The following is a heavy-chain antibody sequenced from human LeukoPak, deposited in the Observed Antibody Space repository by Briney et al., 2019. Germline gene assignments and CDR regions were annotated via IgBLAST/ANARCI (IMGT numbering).Heavy chain of an antibody. CDR3: ASRYYDFWSGYPQPDAFDI. J-gene: IGHJ3*02. V-gene: IGHV4-39*01. CDR1: GGSISSSSYY. CDR2: IYYSGST. D-gene: IGHD3-3*01. Sequence: SETLSLTCTVSGGSISSSSYYWGWIRQPPGKGLEWIGSIYYSGSTYYNPSPKGRVTISVGTSKNQSYLKLSSVTAADTAVYYCASRYYDFWSGYPQPDAFDIWGQGTMVTVSS.